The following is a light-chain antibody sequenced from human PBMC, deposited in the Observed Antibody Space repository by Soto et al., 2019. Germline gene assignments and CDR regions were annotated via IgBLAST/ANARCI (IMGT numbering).Light chain of an antibody. Sequence: QSALTQPASVSGSPGQSITISCTGTYSDVGGYNYVSWYQQHPGKAPKLVIYDVSYRPSGVADRFSGSKSGKTASLTISGLQAEDEADYYCYSYTTSSTLERVFGTGTKVTVL. CDR1: YSDVGGYNY. V-gene: IGLV2-14*01. CDR3: YSYTTSSTLERV. J-gene: IGLJ1*01. CDR2: DVS.